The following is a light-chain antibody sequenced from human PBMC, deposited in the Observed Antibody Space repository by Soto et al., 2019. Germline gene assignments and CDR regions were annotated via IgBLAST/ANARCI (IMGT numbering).Light chain of an antibody. Sequence: QSALTQPRSVSGSPGQSVTISCTGTSSDVGCYNYVSWYQQHPGKTPKLMIYDVSKRPSGVPDRFSGSKSGNTASLTISGLQAEDEADYYSCSYAGSYTLYVFGTGTKLTVL. CDR1: SSDVGCYNY. CDR3: CSYAGSYTLYV. V-gene: IGLV2-11*01. CDR2: DVS. J-gene: IGLJ1*01.